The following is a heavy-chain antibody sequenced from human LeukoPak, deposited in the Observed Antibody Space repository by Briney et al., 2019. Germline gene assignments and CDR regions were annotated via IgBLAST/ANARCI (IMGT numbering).Heavy chain of an antibody. CDR1: GFTFSDHV. CDR3: AKDEGTIWNSKNDPFDI. Sequence: PGGSLRLSCAASGFTFSDHVMHWVRQAPGMGLEGVAVISKDGSKTFYAGSVEGRFTFSRDNSENTLYLQMNYLKPEDTAVYYCAKDEGTIWNSKNDPFDIWGQGTMVTVSS. V-gene: IGHV3-30*17. D-gene: IGHD1-7*01. J-gene: IGHJ3*02. CDR2: ISKDGSKT.